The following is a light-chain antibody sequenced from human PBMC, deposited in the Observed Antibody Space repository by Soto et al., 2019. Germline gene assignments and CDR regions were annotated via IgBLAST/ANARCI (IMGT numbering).Light chain of an antibody. J-gene: IGKJ1*01. CDR3: QQYSSSPWT. CDR2: GVS. Sequence: EIVLTQSPGTLSLSPGEGATLSCRASQSVSSSYLAWYQQKPGQAPRLLIYGVSRRAIGIPDRFSGSGSGTDFTLTISRLEPEDFAVYSCQQYSSSPWTFGQGTKVQIK. CDR1: QSVSSSY. V-gene: IGKV3-20*01.